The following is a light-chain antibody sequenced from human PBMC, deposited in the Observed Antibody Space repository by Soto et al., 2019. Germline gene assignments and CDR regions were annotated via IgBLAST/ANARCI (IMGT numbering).Light chain of an antibody. Sequence: DIQVTQSPSFLSASVGDRVTITCRASQDISSYLAWYQQKPGKAPKLLIYVASTLQSGVPSRFSGSGSGTQFTLTISSLQPEDFVTYYCQQLNSYRGFTFGPGTKVDIK. CDR2: VAS. CDR1: QDISSY. V-gene: IGKV1-9*01. CDR3: QQLNSYRGFT. J-gene: IGKJ3*01.